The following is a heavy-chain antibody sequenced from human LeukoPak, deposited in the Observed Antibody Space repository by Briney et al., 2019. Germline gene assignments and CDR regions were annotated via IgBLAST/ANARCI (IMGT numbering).Heavy chain of an antibody. V-gene: IGHV3-7*01. D-gene: IGHD6-13*01. J-gene: IGHJ4*02. CDR2: IKQDGSEK. CDR1: GLTVSSNY. Sequence: GGSLRLSCAASGLTVSSNYMSWVRQAPGKGLEWVANIKQDGSEKYYVDSVKGRFTISRDNAKNSLYLQTNSLRAEDTAVYYCARVPSRRFGRSSWYWYFDYWGQGTLVTVSS. CDR3: ARVPSRRFGRSSWYWYFDY.